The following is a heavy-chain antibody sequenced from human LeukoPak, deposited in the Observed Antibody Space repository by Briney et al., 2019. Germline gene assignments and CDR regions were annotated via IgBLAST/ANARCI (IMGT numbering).Heavy chain of an antibody. D-gene: IGHD6-6*01. CDR2: IYYSGTH. J-gene: IGHJ4*02. CDR1: GGSISSYY. CDR3: ARSDPRRAARRYYFDY. V-gene: IGHV4-59*01. Sequence: SETLSLTCTVSGGSISSYYWSWIRQPPGKGLEWIGYIYYSGTHNYNPSLKSRVTISVDTSKNQFSRKLSSVTAADTAVYYCARSDPRRAARRYYFDYWGQGTLVTVSS.